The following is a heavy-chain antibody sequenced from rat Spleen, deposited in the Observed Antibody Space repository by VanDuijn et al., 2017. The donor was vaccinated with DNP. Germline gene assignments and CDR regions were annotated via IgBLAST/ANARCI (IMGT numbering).Heavy chain of an antibody. CDR3: ARQAYNNYAMDA. V-gene: IGHV5-7*01. CDR1: GVTFGDFN. D-gene: IGHD1-10*01. CDR2: ISTSGSRT. Sequence: EVQLVESGGGLVQPGRSLKLSCAAAGVTFGDFNMAWVRQAPKKGLEWVATISTSGSRTYYPDSVKGRFTISRDNAKSSLYLQMNSLKSEDTATYYCARQAYNNYAMDAWGQGTSVTVSS. J-gene: IGHJ4*01.